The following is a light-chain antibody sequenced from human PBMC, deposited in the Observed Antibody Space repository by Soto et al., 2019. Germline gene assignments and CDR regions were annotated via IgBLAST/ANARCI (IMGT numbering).Light chain of an antibody. CDR1: QSLLNSFYNKNY. J-gene: IGKJ4*01. Sequence: IVMTQSPESLAVSLGERATINCKSSQSLLNSFYNKNYLAWYQQKPGQPPQLLIYWASTRESGVPDRFSGSGSGTDFTLTISSLQAEDVAVYYCQHYDSPPLTFGGGTTVEIK. CDR2: WAS. CDR3: QHYDSPPLT. V-gene: IGKV4-1*01.